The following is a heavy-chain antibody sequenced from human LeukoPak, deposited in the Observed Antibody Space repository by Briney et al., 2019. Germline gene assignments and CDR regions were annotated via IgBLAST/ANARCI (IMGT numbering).Heavy chain of an antibody. CDR1: GYTFTSYG. J-gene: IGHJ4*02. Sequence: ASVKVSCKASGYTFTSYGFSWVRQAPGQGLEWMGWISAYNGNTNYAQKLQGRVTMTTDTSTSTAYMELRSLRSDDTAVYYCARLGHTMNYYDSSGYYPLDYWGQGTLVTVSS. CDR3: ARLGHTMNYYDSSGYYPLDY. CDR2: ISAYNGNT. D-gene: IGHD3-22*01. V-gene: IGHV1-18*01.